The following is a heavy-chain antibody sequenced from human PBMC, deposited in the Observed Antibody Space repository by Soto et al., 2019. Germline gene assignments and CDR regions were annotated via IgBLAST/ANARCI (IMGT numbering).Heavy chain of an antibody. J-gene: IGHJ4*02. CDR1: GDSFKNYA. V-gene: IGHV1-69*06. Sequence: QVQLVQSGAEVKKPGSSVKISCKTSGDSFKNYAIGWVRQVPGQGLEWTGSIIPLFGTTNYARIFEGRVTITADKSTTTVYMELGSLRSDDTAVYYCARLDSTMITFDYWGQGTLVTVSS. CDR3: ARLDSTMITFDY. CDR2: IIPLFGTT. D-gene: IGHD3-22*01.